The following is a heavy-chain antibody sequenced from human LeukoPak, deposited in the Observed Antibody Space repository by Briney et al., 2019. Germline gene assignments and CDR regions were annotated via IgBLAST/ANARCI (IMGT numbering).Heavy chain of an antibody. CDR1: GFTFSSYS. V-gene: IGHV3-48*01. J-gene: IGHJ4*02. Sequence: GGSLRLSCAASGFTFSSYSMNWVRQAPGKGLEWVSYISSSSSTIYYADSVKGRFTISRDNAKNSLYLQMNSLRAEDTAVYYCARDGPYYDILTGYYNPVRYFDYRGQGTLVTVPS. D-gene: IGHD3-9*01. CDR3: ARDGPYYDILTGYYNPVRYFDY. CDR2: ISSSSSTI.